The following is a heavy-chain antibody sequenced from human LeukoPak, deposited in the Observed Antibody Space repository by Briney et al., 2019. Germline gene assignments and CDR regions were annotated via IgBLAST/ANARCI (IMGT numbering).Heavy chain of an antibody. CDR3: ARGGHHGYTD. D-gene: IGHD5-24*01. V-gene: IGHV4-34*01. J-gene: IGHJ4*02. CDR2: INHRGST. Sequence: SETLSLTCAVYGGSFSGYYWSWIRQPPGKGLEWIGEINHRGSTNYNPSLESRLTISVGTSKNQFSLRLSSVTAADTAVYYCARGGHHGYTDWGQGTLVTVSS. CDR1: GGSFSGYY.